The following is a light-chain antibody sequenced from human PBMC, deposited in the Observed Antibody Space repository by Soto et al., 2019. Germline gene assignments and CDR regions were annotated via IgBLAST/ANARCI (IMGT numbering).Light chain of an antibody. J-gene: IGKJ3*01. CDR1: QGISNY. CDR3: HKYSSVPL. CDR2: AAS. Sequence: DIQMTQSPSSLSASVGDRVTITCRASQGISNYIAWYQQKPGQAPKLLIYAASSLQSGVPSRFSGSGSGTDFTLTINSLQPEDVATYCCHKYSSVPLFGPGTKVDIK. V-gene: IGKV1-27*01.